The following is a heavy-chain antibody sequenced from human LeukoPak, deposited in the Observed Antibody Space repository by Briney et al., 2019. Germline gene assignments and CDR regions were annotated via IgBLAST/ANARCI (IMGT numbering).Heavy chain of an antibody. CDR2: IRKDGSDK. V-gene: IGHV3-30*02. CDR1: GFTFSRYG. J-gene: IGHJ4*02. Sequence: GGSLRLSCGASGFTFSRYGMHWVRQAPGKGLEWVTYIRKDGSDKYYADSVKGRFTISRDSSKNMVYLQMNSLRAEDTAVYYCAXDXXXXFDYWGXGTLVSVSS. CDR3: AXDXXXXFDY.